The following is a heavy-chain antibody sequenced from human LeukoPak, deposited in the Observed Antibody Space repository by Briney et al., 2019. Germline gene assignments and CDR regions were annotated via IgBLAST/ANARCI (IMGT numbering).Heavy chain of an antibody. V-gene: IGHV1-69*06. CDR1: GGTFSSYA. D-gene: IGHD5-12*01. J-gene: IGHJ6*03. CDR2: IIPIFGTA. Sequence: SVKVSCKASGGTFSSYAISWVRQAPGQGLEWMGGIIPIFGTANYAQKFQGRVTITADKSTSTAYMELSSLRSEDTAVYYCARAPTGGIVATDYYYYMDVWGKGTTVTVSS. CDR3: ARAPTGGIVATDYYYYMDV.